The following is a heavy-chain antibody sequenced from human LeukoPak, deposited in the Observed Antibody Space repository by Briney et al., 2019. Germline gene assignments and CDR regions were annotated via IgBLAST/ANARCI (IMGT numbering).Heavy chain of an antibody. Sequence: GSLRLSCAASGFTFSSYGMHWVRQAPGKGLEWVAVISYDGSNKYYADSVKGRFTISRDNSKNTLYLQMNSLRAEDTAVYYCARGPPEWSFDWLFYNPQGPTIDYWGQGTLVTVSS. CDR2: ISYDGSNK. V-gene: IGHV3-30*03. J-gene: IGHJ4*02. CDR1: GFTFSSYG. CDR3: ARGPPEWSFDWLFYNPQGPTIDY. D-gene: IGHD3-9*01.